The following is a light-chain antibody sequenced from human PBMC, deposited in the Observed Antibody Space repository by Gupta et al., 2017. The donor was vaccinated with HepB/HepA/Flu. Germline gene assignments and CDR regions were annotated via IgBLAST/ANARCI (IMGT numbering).Light chain of an antibody. CDR1: NIESKS. V-gene: IGLV3-21*03. J-gene: IGLJ1*01. CDR3: QVWNSNGDDLYV. CDR2: EDT. Sequence: SYVLTQPPSVSVAPGKPAMITCGANNIESKSVQWYQQKPGQAPVLVVYEDTERPSGIPDRFSGSNSGNTATLTISRVEGGDEADYYCQVWNSNGDDLYVFGTGTKVTVL.